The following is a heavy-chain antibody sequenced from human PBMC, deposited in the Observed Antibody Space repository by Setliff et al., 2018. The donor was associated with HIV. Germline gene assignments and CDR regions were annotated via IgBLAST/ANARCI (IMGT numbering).Heavy chain of an antibody. D-gene: IGHD3-10*01. Sequence: SETLSLTCAASGYSISNGYYWGWIRQPSGEGLEWIGSIYHSGSTFYNPSLRSRVTISVDTSQDQFSLRLTSVTAADTAVYYCAARNSGNPTRHFDYWGQGTLVTVSS. CDR2: IYHSGST. V-gene: IGHV4-38-2*01. J-gene: IGHJ4*02. CDR3: AARNSGNPTRHFDY. CDR1: GYSISNGYY.